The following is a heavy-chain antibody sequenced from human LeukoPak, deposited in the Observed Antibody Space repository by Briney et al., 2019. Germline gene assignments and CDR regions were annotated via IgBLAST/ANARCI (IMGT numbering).Heavy chain of an antibody. J-gene: IGHJ3*01. CDR3: ARLLDNDISGDPDTFDV. Sequence: PLETLSLTCTVSGGSLSGHYWSWIRQPPGKRLEWSGYVSYTGRTKYNPSLQSRVTISIDTSKSQFSLKLTSVTSADTAVYSCARLLDNDISGDPDTFDVCGQGTTVIVSS. D-gene: IGHD3-22*01. CDR1: GGSLSGHY. CDR2: VSYTGRT. V-gene: IGHV4-59*11.